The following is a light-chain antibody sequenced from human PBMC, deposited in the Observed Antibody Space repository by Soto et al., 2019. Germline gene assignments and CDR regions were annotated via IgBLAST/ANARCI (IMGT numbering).Light chain of an antibody. Sequence: EIVLTQSPGTLSLSPGERATLSCRASQSVSNNYLAWYQQKPGQAPRLLIYGASNRATGIPDRFSGSGSGTDFTLTISSLQSEDFAVYYCQQYNDWPQTFGQGTKVDIK. CDR1: QSVSNNY. CDR3: QQYNDWPQT. CDR2: GAS. J-gene: IGKJ1*01. V-gene: IGKV3-20*01.